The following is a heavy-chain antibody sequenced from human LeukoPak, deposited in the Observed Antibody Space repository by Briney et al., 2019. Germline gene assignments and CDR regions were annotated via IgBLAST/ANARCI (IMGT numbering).Heavy chain of an antibody. V-gene: IGHV4-61*02. Sequence: SETLSLTCSVSGDSIRSGTYYWSWIRQPAGKGLEWIGRIYTSGSTSYNPALKSRVTISVDTSKNQFSLKVTSVTAADTAAYYCARGGGATRIDYWGQGTLVTVSS. J-gene: IGHJ4*02. D-gene: IGHD3-10*01. CDR3: ARGGGATRIDY. CDR2: IYTSGST. CDR1: GDSIRSGTYY.